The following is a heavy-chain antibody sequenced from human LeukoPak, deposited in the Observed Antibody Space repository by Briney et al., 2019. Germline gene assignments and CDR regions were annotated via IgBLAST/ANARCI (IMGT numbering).Heavy chain of an antibody. J-gene: IGHJ5*02. Sequence: SETLSLTCAVYGGSFSGYYWSWIRQPPGEGLEWIGEINHSGSTNYNPSLKSRVTISVDTSKNQFSLKLSSVTAADTAVYYCARGSPNYYDSSGYRVNWFDPWGQGTLVTVSS. CDR3: ARGSPNYYDSSGYRVNWFDP. CDR1: GGSFSGYY. CDR2: INHSGST. D-gene: IGHD3-22*01. V-gene: IGHV4-34*01.